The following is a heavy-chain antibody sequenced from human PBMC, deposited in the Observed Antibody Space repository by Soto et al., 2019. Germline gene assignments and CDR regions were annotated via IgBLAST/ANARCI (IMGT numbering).Heavy chain of an antibody. Sequence: ETLSLTCTVSGGSISHYYWSWIRHSPGKVLEWIGYAYYSGSTDYNPSLKSRVTMSVDTSKNQVSLKLNSVTTADTAVYYCARDRSTYGGGGTGEVKENWFDPWGPGTLVTVSS. J-gene: IGHJ5*02. CDR2: AYYSGST. V-gene: IGHV4-59*01. D-gene: IGHD2-8*01. CDR1: GGSISHYY. CDR3: ARDRSTYGGGGTGEVKENWFDP.